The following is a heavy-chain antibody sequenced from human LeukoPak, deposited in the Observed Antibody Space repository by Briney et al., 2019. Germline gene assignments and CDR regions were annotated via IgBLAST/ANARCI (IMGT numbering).Heavy chain of an antibody. CDR3: ARDYYYDSSGYH. Sequence: ASVKVSCKASGYTFTSHGISWVRQAPGQGLEWMGWISAYNGNTNYAQKLQGRVTMTTDTSTSTAYMELRSLRSDDTAVYYCARDYYYDSSGYHWGQGTLVTVSS. J-gene: IGHJ4*02. CDR1: GYTFTSHG. D-gene: IGHD3-22*01. CDR2: ISAYNGNT. V-gene: IGHV1-18*01.